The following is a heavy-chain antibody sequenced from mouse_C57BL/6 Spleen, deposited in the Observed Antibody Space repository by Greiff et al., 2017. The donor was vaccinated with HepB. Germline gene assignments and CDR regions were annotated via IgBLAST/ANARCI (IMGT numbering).Heavy chain of an antibody. Sequence: EVKLVESGGDLVKPGGSLKLSCAASGFTFSSYGMSWVRQTPDKRLEWVATISSGGSYTYYPDSVKGRFTISRDNAKNTLYLQMSSLKSEDTAMYYCARRLGAYFDYWGQGTTLTVSS. D-gene: IGHD4-1*01. V-gene: IGHV5-6*02. CDR3: ARRLGAYFDY. CDR1: GFTFSSYG. J-gene: IGHJ2*01. CDR2: ISSGGSYT.